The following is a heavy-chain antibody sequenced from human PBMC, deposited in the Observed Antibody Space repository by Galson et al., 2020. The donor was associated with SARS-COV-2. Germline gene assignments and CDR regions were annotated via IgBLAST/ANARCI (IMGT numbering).Heavy chain of an antibody. CDR2: IDWDDDT. D-gene: IGHD3-10*01. CDR1: GFSLSTSGMC. Sequence: SGPTLVNPTQTLTLACTFSGFSLSTSGMCVNWIRQPPGKTLEWLARIDWDDDTYYSTSLKTRLTISKDTSKNQVVLIMTNMDPMNTATYYCARQYDDLSGASGHWGQGTLVTVTS. J-gene: IGHJ4*02. V-gene: IGHV2-70*11. CDR3: ARQYDDLSGASGH.